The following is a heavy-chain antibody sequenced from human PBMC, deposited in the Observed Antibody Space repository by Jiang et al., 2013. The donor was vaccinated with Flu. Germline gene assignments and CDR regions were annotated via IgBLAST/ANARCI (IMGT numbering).Heavy chain of an antibody. CDR2: IYTRGST. CDR3: ARVRYGSDSGVVEF. J-gene: IGHJ4*02. V-gene: IGHV4-61*02. D-gene: IGHD4-17*01. Sequence: GSGLVKPSQTLSLTCTVSGGSITSGSYYWSWIRQPAGRELEWIGRIYTRGSTNYNPSLESRVTISLDTSENQFSLKLTSMTAADTAVYYCARVRYGSDSGVVEFWGQGTLVTVSS. CDR1: GGSITSGSYY.